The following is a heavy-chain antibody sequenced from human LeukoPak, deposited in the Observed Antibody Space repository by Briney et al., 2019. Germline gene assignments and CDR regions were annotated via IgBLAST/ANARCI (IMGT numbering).Heavy chain of an antibody. V-gene: IGHV3-9*01. CDR3: AKAPGSGSYYLRTDAFDI. Sequence: GGSLRLSCAASGFTFDDYAMHWVRQAPGKGLEWVSGISWNSGSIGYADSVKGRFTISRDNAKNSLYLQMNSLRAEDTALYYCAKAPGSGSYYLRTDAFDIRGQGTMVTVSS. J-gene: IGHJ3*02. CDR1: GFTFDDYA. D-gene: IGHD3-10*01. CDR2: ISWNSGSI.